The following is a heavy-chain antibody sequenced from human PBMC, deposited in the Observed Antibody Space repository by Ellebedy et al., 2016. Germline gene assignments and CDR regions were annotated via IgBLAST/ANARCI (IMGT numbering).Heavy chain of an antibody. D-gene: IGHD2-21*02. CDR2: IYGGGTS. CDR1: GFSVSSND. Sequence: GGSLRLSXAASGFSVSSNDMSWVRQAPGKGLELVSLIYGGGTSYYADSVKGRFTISRDNSKNKSFLQMNSLRVGDTAVDHCTRGPIVVVTGILEYWGRGSLVTVSS. J-gene: IGHJ4*02. V-gene: IGHV3-66*02. CDR3: TRGPIVVVTGILEY.